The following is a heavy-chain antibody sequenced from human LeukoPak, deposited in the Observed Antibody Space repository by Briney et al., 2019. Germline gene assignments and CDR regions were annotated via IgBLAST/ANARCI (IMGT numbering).Heavy chain of an antibody. CDR1: GYTFTSYD. V-gene: IGHV1-2*02. CDR2: INPNSGGT. J-gene: IGHJ4*02. D-gene: IGHD6-19*01. Sequence: ASVKVSCKASGYTFTSYDINWVRQATGQGLEWMGWINPNSGGTNYAQKFQGRVTMTRDTSISTAYMELSRLRSDDTAVYYCARAQWLDHFDYWGQGTLVTVSS. CDR3: ARAQWLDHFDY.